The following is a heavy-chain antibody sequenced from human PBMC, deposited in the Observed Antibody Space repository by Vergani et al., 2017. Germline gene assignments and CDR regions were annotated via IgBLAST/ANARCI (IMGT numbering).Heavy chain of an antibody. CDR1: GFTFDDYG. D-gene: IGHD3-9*01. J-gene: IGHJ4*02. V-gene: IGHV3-20*04. Sequence: EVQLVESGGGVVRHGGSLRLSCAASGFTFDDYGMSWVRQATGKGLEWVSGINWNGGSTGYADSVKGRFTISRDNAKNSLYLQMNSLRAEDTALYYCARRIEAGILTGYHFDYWGQGTLVTVSS. CDR2: INWNGGST. CDR3: ARRIEAGILTGYHFDY.